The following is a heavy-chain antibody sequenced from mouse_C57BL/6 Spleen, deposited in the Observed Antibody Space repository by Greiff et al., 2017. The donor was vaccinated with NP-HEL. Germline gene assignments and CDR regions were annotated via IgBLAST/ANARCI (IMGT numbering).Heavy chain of an antibody. CDR3: AREGSSYDYYAMDY. CDR1: GYTFTSYG. Sequence: QVQLQQSGAELARPGASVKLSCKASGYTFTSYGISWVKQRTGQGLEWIGEIYPRSGNTYYNEKFKGKATLTADKSSSTAYMELRSLTSEDSAVYFCAREGSSYDYYAMDYWGQGTSVTVSS. CDR2: IYPRSGNT. D-gene: IGHD1-1*01. V-gene: IGHV1-81*01. J-gene: IGHJ4*01.